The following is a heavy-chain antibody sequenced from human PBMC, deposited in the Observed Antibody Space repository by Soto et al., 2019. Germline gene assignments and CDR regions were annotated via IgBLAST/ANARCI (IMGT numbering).Heavy chain of an antibody. CDR2: ISYDGSNR. D-gene: IGHD5-12*01. CDR1: GFTFSTYG. J-gene: IGHJ6*02. CDR3: EKDVALTPSVYVLGV. V-gene: IGHV3-30*18. Sequence: GGSLRLSCAASGFTFSTYGMHWVRQAPGKGLEWVALISYDGSNRNSADSVKGRFTISRDNSKNTLYLQMNSLRVEDTAVYYCEKDVALTPSVYVLGVWGQGTKVTVS.